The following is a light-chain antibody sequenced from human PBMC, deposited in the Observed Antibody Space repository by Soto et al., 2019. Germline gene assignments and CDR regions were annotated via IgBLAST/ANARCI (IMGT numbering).Light chain of an antibody. CDR3: QTWATGIRV. CDR1: SGHSSYA. V-gene: IGLV4-69*01. CDR2: LNGDGSH. Sequence: QLVLTQSPSASASLGASVKLTCTLSSGHSSYAIAWHQQQPEKGPRYLMNLNGDGSHTKGDGITDRFSGSSSGAERYLTISSLQSEDEADYYCQTWATGIRVFGGGTKLTVL. J-gene: IGLJ3*02.